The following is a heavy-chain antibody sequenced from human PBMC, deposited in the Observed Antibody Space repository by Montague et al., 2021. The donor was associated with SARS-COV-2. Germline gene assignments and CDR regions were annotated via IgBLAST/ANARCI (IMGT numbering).Heavy chain of an antibody. CDR1: GGSISSGGYY. Sequence: TLSLTCTVSGGSISSGGYYWSWIRQHPGKGLEWIAYIYYSGSTYYNPSLKSRVAISVDTSKNQFSLKLSSVTAADTAVYYCARARTRCSFIVVVIDTFDIWGQGTMVTVSS. V-gene: IGHV4-31*03. CDR2: IYYSGST. CDR3: ARARTRCSFIVVVIDTFDI. J-gene: IGHJ3*02. D-gene: IGHD3-22*01.